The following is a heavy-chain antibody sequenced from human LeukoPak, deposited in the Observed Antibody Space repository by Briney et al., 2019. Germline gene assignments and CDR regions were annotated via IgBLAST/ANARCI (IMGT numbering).Heavy chain of an antibody. Sequence: PSETLSLTCTVSGGSISSSSYYWGWIRQPPGKGLEWIGTIYYSGSTYYNPSLKSRVTISADTSKNQFSLRLSSVTAADTAVYFCARAARGGFHIWGQGTMVTVSS. J-gene: IGHJ3*02. CDR1: GGSISSSSYY. V-gene: IGHV4-39*01. CDR2: IYYSGST. D-gene: IGHD2-15*01. CDR3: ARAARGGFHI.